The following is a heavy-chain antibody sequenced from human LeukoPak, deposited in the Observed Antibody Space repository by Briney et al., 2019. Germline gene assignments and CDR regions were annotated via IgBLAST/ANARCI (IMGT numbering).Heavy chain of an antibody. D-gene: IGHD6-13*01. Sequence: SETLSLTCAVSGGSISSSNWWSWVRQPPGKGLEWIGEIYHSGSTNYNPSLKSRVTIAVDKSKNQFSLKLSSVTAADTAVYYCARDGYSSSWYAGHYWGQGTLVTVSS. V-gene: IGHV4-4*02. CDR1: GGSISSSNW. CDR2: IYHSGST. J-gene: IGHJ4*02. CDR3: ARDGYSSSWYAGHY.